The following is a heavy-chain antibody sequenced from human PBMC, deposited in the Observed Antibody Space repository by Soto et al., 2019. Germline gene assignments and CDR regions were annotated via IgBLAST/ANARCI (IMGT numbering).Heavy chain of an antibody. CDR1: GYTFTDYF. J-gene: IGHJ4*02. CDR3: ERAIRGAYYNSHLDS. V-gene: IGHV1-2*02. Sequence: GASEEVSCKASGYTFTDYFMHWVRQAPGQGLEWMGWLNPYSGGADYAQSFQGRVTMTRDTSISTVYMELSRLRFDDTAVYYCERAIRGAYYNSHLDSWGQGTVVTASS. D-gene: IGHD3-10*01. CDR2: LNPYSGGA.